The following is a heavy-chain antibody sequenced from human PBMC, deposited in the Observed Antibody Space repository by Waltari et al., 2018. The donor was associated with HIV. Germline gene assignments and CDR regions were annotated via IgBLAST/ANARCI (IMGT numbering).Heavy chain of an antibody. D-gene: IGHD4-17*01. J-gene: IGHJ4*02. CDR2: FDPEDSET. V-gene: IGHV1-24*01. Sequence: QLQLVQSGAAVKKPGASVKVSCTVSGYTLTELSMHCVRHAPGKGLEWMGGFDPEDSETIYAQKFQGRVTMTEDTSTDTAYMELSSLRSEDTAVYYCATGGGDYVGASCDYWGQGTLVTVSS. CDR1: GYTLTELS. CDR3: ATGGGDYVGASCDY.